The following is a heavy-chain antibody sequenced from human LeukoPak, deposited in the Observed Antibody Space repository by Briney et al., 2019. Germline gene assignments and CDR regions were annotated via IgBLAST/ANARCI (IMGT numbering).Heavy chain of an antibody. Sequence: SETLSLTCTVSGYSISSDYYWGWIRQPPGKGLEWIGSIYHSGSTYYNPSLKSRVTISVDTSKNQFSLKLSSVTAADTAVYYCAKAGYSGYGFYYMDVWGKGTTVTISS. D-gene: IGHD5-12*01. J-gene: IGHJ6*03. CDR2: IYHSGST. CDR3: AKAGYSGYGFYYMDV. CDR1: GYSISSDYY. V-gene: IGHV4-38-2*02.